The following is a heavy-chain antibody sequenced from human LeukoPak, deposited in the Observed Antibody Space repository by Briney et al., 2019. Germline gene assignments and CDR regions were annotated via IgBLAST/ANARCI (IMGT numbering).Heavy chain of an antibody. J-gene: IGHJ4*02. V-gene: IGHV1-2*02. D-gene: IGHD2-21*02. Sequence: ASVKVSCKASGYTFTGYYMHWVRQAPGQGLEWMGWINPNSGCTSYAQKFQGRVTMTRDTSISTAYMELSRLRSDDTAVYYCARDPLASGDQRSFDYWGQGTLVTVSS. CDR1: GYTFTGYY. CDR3: ARDPLASGDQRSFDY. CDR2: INPNSGCT.